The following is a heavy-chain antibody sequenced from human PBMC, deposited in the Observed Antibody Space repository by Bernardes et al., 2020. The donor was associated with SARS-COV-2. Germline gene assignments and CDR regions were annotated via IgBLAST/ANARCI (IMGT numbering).Heavy chain of an antibody. CDR1: GYTFSSLG. D-gene: IGHD5-12*01. V-gene: IGHV1-18*01. CDR3: ARDLYSDYMGDY. CDR2: ISTYNGNT. Sequence: SVKVSCKASGYTFSSLGISWVRQAPGQGLEWLGWISTYNGNTNYAQKLQGRVTMTTDTSTSTAYMELRSLRSDDTAVYYCARDLYSDYMGDYWGQGTLVTVSS. J-gene: IGHJ4*02.